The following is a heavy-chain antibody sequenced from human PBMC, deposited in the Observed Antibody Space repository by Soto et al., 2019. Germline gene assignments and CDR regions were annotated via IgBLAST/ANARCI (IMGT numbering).Heavy chain of an antibody. D-gene: IGHD6-13*01. CDR1: GGSFSGYY. CDR2: INHSGST. J-gene: IGHJ5*02. V-gene: IGHV4-34*01. Sequence: SETLSLTCAVYGGSFSGYYWSWIRQPPGKGLEWIGEINHSGSTNYNPSLKSRVTISVDTSKNQFSLKLSSVTAADTAVYYCARGRRASSSWYSLLDVRVTNWFDPWGQGTLVTAPQ. CDR3: ARGRRASSSWYSLLDVRVTNWFDP.